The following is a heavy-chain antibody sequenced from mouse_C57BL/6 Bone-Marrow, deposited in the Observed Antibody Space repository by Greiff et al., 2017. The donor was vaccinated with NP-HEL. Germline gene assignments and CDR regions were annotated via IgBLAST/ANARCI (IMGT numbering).Heavy chain of an antibody. V-gene: IGHV1-80*01. Sequence: VKLMESGAELVKPGASVKISCKASGYAFSSYWMNWVKQRPGKGLEWIGQIYPGDGDTNYNGKFKGKATLTADKSSSTAYMQLISLTSEDSAVYFCARYYGSSYYFDYWGQGTTLTVSS. J-gene: IGHJ2*01. CDR1: GYAFSSYW. D-gene: IGHD1-1*01. CDR3: ARYYGSSYYFDY. CDR2: IYPGDGDT.